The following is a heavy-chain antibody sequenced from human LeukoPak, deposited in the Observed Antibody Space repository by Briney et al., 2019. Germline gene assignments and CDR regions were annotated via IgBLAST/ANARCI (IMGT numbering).Heavy chain of an antibody. D-gene: IGHD3-22*01. V-gene: IGHV2-5*02. CDR2: IYWDDDK. CDR3: AHTTNYYDSSDYYSNCFDY. J-gene: IGHJ4*02. CDR1: GFSLSTSGVG. Sequence: SGPTLVNPTQTLTLTCTFSGFSLSTSGVGVGWIRQPPGKALEWLALIYWDDDKRYSPSLQSRLTITKDTAKTQVVLTMTNMDPVDTATYDWAHTTNYYDSSDYYSNCFDYWGQGTLVTVSS.